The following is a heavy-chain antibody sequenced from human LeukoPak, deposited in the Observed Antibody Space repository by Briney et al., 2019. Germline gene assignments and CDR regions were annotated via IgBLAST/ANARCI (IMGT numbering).Heavy chain of an antibody. CDR2: IYYSGST. CDR1: GGSISSYY. J-gene: IGHJ3*02. D-gene: IGHD3-22*01. Sequence: SETLSLTCTVSGGSISSYYWSWIRQPPGKGLEWIGYIYYSGSTNYNPSLKSRVTISVDTSKNQFSLKLSSVTAADTAVYYRARGITMIVHDAFDIWGQGTMVTVSS. V-gene: IGHV4-59*01. CDR3: ARGITMIVHDAFDI.